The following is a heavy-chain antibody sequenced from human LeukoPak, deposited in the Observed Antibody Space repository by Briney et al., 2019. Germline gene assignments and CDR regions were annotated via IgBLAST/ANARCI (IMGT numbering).Heavy chain of an antibody. Sequence: SGGSLRLSCAASGFTFSSYAMHWVRQAPGKGLEWVAVISYDGSNKYYADSVKGRFTISRDNSKNTLYLQMNSLRAEDTAVYYCARDAYVWGSYRTYYFDYWGQGTLVTVSS. CDR2: ISYDGSNK. V-gene: IGHV3-30-3*01. J-gene: IGHJ4*02. CDR3: ARDAYVWGSYRTYYFDY. CDR1: GFTFSSYA. D-gene: IGHD3-16*01.